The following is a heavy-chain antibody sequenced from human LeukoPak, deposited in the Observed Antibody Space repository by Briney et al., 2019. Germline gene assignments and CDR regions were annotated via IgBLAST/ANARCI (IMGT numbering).Heavy chain of an antibody. CDR1: GGSISNYY. V-gene: IGHV4-59*08. CDR2: IYYSGST. D-gene: IGHD6-19*01. Sequence: PSETLSLTCTVSGGSISNYYWSWIRQAPGKGLEWVGSIYYSGSTNYSPSLKSRVTISVDTSKNQFSLKLSSVTAADTAVYYCARHDAGKWLPYFDYWGRGTLVTVSS. CDR3: ARHDAGKWLPYFDY. J-gene: IGHJ4*02.